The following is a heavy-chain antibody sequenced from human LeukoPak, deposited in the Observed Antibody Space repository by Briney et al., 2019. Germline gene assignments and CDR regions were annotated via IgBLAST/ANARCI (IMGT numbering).Heavy chain of an antibody. Sequence: PSETLSLTCTVSGGSISSYHWSWIRQPPGKGLEWIGYIYYSGSTNYNPSLKSRVTISVDTSKNQFSLKLSSVTAADTAVYYCARHRGGWTEYFQHWGQGTLVTVSS. V-gene: IGHV4-59*08. J-gene: IGHJ1*01. CDR3: ARHRGGWTEYFQH. D-gene: IGHD6-19*01. CDR2: IYYSGST. CDR1: GGSISSYH.